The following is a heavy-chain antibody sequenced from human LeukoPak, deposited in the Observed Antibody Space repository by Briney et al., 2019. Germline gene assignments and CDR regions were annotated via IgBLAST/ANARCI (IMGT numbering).Heavy chain of an antibody. J-gene: IGHJ4*02. CDR1: GFTFSSYA. V-gene: IGHV3-23*01. D-gene: IGHD3-10*01. CDR3: ARGQYYYGSASPDY. CDR2: ISGDGDST. Sequence: PGGSLRLSCAASGFTFSSYAMSWVRQAPGKGLEWVSTISGDGDSTYSADSVKGRFTISRDYSKNTLSLQMNSLRAEDTAVYYCARGQYYYGSASPDYWGQGTLVTVSS.